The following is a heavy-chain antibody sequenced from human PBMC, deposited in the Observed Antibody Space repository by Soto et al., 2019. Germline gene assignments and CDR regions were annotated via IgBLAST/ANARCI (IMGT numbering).Heavy chain of an antibody. CDR2: ISGYNGDI. V-gene: IGHV1-18*04. J-gene: IGHJ4*02. D-gene: IGHD1-26*01. CDR3: ARVRIVGAREIDF. CDR1: GYTFNRHG. Sequence: QVHLVQSGGEVKKPGASVKVSCKASGYTFNRHGITWVRQAPGQGLEWMGWISGYNGDINYEQKFQGRVTLSSDTLTSTGYLELKSLRCDDTAVYYCARVRIVGAREIDFWGQGTLVTVSS.